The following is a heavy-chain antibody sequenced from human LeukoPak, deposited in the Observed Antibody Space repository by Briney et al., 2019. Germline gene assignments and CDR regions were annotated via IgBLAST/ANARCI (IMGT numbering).Heavy chain of an antibody. CDR2: VNWNGGST. J-gene: IGHJ6*03. Sequence: GGSLRLSCAASGFTFSTYGMSWVRQAPGKGLEWVSGVNWNGGSTGYADSVKGRFTISRDNAKNSLYLQMNSLRAEDTALYYCARGTIFGESYYYYYMDVWGKGTTVTVSS. V-gene: IGHV3-20*04. D-gene: IGHD3-3*01. CDR1: GFTFSTYG. CDR3: ARGTIFGESYYYYYMDV.